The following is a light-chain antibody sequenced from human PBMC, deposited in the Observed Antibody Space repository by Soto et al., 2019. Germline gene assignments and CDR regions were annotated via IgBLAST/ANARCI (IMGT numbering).Light chain of an antibody. J-gene: IGLJ1*01. V-gene: IGLV2-14*01. CDR2: DVS. Sequence: QFVLTQPASVSGSPGQSITISCTGTSRDVGGYNYVSWYQQHPGKAPKLMIYDVSNRPSGVSNRFSGSKSGNTASLTISGLQAEDEADYYCSSYTSSSTSLYVFGTGTKVTVL. CDR3: SSYTSSSTSLYV. CDR1: SRDVGGYNY.